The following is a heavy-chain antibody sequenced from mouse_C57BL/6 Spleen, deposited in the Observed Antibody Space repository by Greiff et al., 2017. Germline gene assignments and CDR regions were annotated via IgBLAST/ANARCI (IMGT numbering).Heavy chain of an antibody. CDR2: ISYDGSN. J-gene: IGHJ2*01. Sequence: EVKLQESGPGLVKPSQSLSLTCSVTGYSITSGYYWNWIRQFPGNKLEWMGYISYDGSNNYNPSLKNRISITRDTSKNQFFLKLNSVTTEDTATYYCARETYGSRDFDYWGQGTTLTVSS. CDR1: GYSITSGYY. D-gene: IGHD1-1*01. CDR3: ARETYGSRDFDY. V-gene: IGHV3-6*01.